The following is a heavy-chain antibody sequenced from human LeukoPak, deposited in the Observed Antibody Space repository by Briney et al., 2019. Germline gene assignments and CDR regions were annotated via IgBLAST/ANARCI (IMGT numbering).Heavy chain of an antibody. J-gene: IGHJ4*02. V-gene: IGHV1-69*01. CDR1: GGTFRSYG. Sequence: GSSVKVSCKASGGTFRSYGLNWVRQAPGQGLEWMGGIIPILGTAKYAQKLQGRVTITADESTSTGYMELSSLRSEDTAVYYCARFFMAASFYDYWGQGTLVTVSS. D-gene: IGHD6-13*01. CDR2: IIPILGTA. CDR3: ARFFMAASFYDY.